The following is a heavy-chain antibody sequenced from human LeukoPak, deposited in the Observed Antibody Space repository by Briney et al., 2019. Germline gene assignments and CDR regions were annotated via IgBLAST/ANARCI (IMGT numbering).Heavy chain of an antibody. J-gene: IGHJ4*02. CDR3: ARHVGSSGWYV. CDR1: GYSFTSYW. D-gene: IGHD6-19*01. CDR2: IYPSDSDT. V-gene: IGHV5-51*01. Sequence: GESLKISFKASGYSFTSYWNGWVRQMPGKGPEWMGIIYPSDSDTRYSPSFQGQVTISVDKSISTAYLQWSSLKASDTAMYYCARHVGSSGWYVWGQGTLVTVSP.